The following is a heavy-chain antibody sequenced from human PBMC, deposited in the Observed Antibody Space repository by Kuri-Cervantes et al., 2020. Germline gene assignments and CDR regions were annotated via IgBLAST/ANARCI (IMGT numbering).Heavy chain of an antibody. Sequence: GGSLRLSCAASGFTFSSYGMHWVRQAPGKGLEWVSAISESGGTTYYADSVKGRFTISRDNSKITLYLQMNRLRAEDTAVYHCAKNWGRSSAMSDYWGQGTLVTVSS. V-gene: IGHV3-23*01. D-gene: IGHD2-2*01. J-gene: IGHJ4*02. CDR2: ISESGGTT. CDR3: AKNWGRSSAMSDY. CDR1: GFTFSSYG.